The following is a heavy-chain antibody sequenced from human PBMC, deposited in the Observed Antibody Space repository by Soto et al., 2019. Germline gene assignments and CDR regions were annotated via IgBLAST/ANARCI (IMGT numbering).Heavy chain of an antibody. CDR3: ARKDSGSNYAPYYYYYMDV. CDR1: GFTFSSYS. D-gene: IGHD4-4*01. V-gene: IGHV3-21*01. CDR2: ISSSSSYI. J-gene: IGHJ6*03. Sequence: GGSLRLSCAASGFTFSSYSMNWVRQAPGKGLEWVSSISSSSSYIYYADSVKGRFTISRDNAKNSLYLQMNSLRAEDTAVYYCARKDSGSNYAPYYYYYMDVWGKGTTVTVSS.